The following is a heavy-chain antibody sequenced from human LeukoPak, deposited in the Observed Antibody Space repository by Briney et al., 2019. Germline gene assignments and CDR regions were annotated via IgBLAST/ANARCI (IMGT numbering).Heavy chain of an antibody. Sequence: SETLSLTCTVSGGSISSYYWSWIRQPPGKGLEWIGYIYYSGSTNYNPSPKSRVTISVDTSKNQFSLKLSSVTAADTAVYYCARNQYNYGRGALNYFDYWGQGTLVTVSS. V-gene: IGHV4-59*08. CDR3: ARNQYNYGRGALNYFDY. CDR2: IYYSGST. J-gene: IGHJ4*02. CDR1: GGSISSYY. D-gene: IGHD5-18*01.